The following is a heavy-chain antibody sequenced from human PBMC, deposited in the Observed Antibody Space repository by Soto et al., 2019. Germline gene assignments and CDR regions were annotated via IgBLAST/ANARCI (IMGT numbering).Heavy chain of an antibody. Sequence: SETLSLTCSVSGGTITSGRSSWNWIRHSPGKGLEWIAYIYHSGSTYDNPSLKSRVTISVDRSENQFSPKLTSVTAADTAVYYCVRESVASGPNYFDTWGPGTLVTVSS. CDR2: IYHSGST. J-gene: IGHJ5*02. V-gene: IGHV4-30-2*06. CDR1: GGTITSGRSS. CDR3: VRESVASGPNYFDT. D-gene: IGHD6-6*01.